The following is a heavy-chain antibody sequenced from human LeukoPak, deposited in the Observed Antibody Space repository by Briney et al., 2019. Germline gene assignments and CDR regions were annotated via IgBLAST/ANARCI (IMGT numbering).Heavy chain of an antibody. CDR2: INPNSGGT. CDR3: ARDSGYDLGYYYMDV. Sequence: ASVKVSCKASGYTFTGYYMHWVRQAPGQGLEWMGWINPNSGGTNYAQKFQGRVTMTRDTSISTAYMELSRLISDDTAVYYCARDSGYDLGYYYMDVWGKGTTVTVSS. D-gene: IGHD5-12*01. J-gene: IGHJ6*03. V-gene: IGHV1-2*02. CDR1: GYTFTGYY.